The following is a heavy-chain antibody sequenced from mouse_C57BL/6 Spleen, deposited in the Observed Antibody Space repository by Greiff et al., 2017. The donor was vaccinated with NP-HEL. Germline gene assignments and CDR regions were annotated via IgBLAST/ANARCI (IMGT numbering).Heavy chain of an antibody. Sequence: VQLQQPGAELVRPGSSVKLSCKASGYTFTSYWMHWVKQRPIQGLEWIGNIDPSDSETHYNQKFKDKATLTVDKSSSTAYMQLSSLTSEDSAVYYCARCYYGSSYDWYFDVWGTGTTVTVSS. CDR2: IDPSDSET. CDR3: ARCYYGSSYDWYFDV. D-gene: IGHD1-1*01. V-gene: IGHV1-52*01. CDR1: GYTFTSYW. J-gene: IGHJ1*03.